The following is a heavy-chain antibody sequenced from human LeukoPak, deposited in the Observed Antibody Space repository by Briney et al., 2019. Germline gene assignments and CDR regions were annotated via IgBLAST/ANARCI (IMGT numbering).Heavy chain of an antibody. CDR2: ISAYNGNT. CDR3: ARATTVVTPTLGFDP. J-gene: IGHJ5*02. CDR1: GYTFTSYG. D-gene: IGHD4-23*01. V-gene: IGHV1-18*01. Sequence: ASVKVSCKASGYTFTSYGISWVRQAPGQGLEWMGWISAYNGNTNYAQKLQGRVTMTTDTSTSTAYMELRSLRSDDTAVYYCARATTVVTPTLGFDPWGQGTLVTVSS.